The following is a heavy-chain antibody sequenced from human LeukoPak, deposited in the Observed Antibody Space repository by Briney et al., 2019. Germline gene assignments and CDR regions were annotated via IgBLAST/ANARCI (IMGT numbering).Heavy chain of an antibody. D-gene: IGHD1-7*01. V-gene: IGHV4-59*08. CDR2: IHYSGNT. Sequence: PSETLSLTCTVSGGSISSYYWSWMRQPPGKGLEWIGYIHYSGNTNYNPSLESRVTISLGTSRAQFSLKLTSVSAADTAVYYCASSEWNYARWGQGILVTVSS. J-gene: IGHJ4*02. CDR1: GGSISSYY. CDR3: ASSEWNYAR.